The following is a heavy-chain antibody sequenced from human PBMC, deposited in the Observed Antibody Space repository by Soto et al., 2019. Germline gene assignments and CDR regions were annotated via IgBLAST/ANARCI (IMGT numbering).Heavy chain of an antibody. J-gene: IGHJ4*02. CDR2: ISYDGSNK. Sequence: GGSLRLSCSASGFTFNSYAMHWVRQAPGKGLEWVAVISYDGSNKYYADSVKGRFTISRDNYKNTLSLQMDSLRAEDTAVYYCARREMALDYWGQGTLVTVSS. CDR1: GFTFNSYA. V-gene: IGHV3-30-3*01. CDR3: ARREMALDY.